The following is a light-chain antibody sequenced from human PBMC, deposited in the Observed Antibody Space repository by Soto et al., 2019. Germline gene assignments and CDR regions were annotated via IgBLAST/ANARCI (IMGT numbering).Light chain of an antibody. V-gene: IGLV2-23*01. CDR1: SSDVGSYNL. CDR3: CSYAGSSTSPGYV. Sequence: QSVLTQPASVSGSPGQSITTSCTGTSSDVGSYNLVSWYQQHPGKAPKLMIYEGSKRPSGVSNRFSGSKSGNTASLTISGLQAEDEADYYCCSYAGSSTSPGYVFGTGTKVTVL. J-gene: IGLJ1*01. CDR2: EGS.